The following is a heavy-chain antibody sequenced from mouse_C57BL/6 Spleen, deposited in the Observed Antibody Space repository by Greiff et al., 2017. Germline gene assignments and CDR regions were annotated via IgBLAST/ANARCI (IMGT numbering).Heavy chain of an antibody. Sequence: QVQLQQSGAELVMPGASVKLSCKASGYTFTSYSMHWVKQRSGQGLEWIGEIDPAGSYTNYNQKFKGKSTLTVDKSSSTAYMQLSSLTSEVSAVYYCARGTGYYFDYWGQGTTLTVSS. CDR2: IDPAGSYT. CDR1: GYTFTSYS. V-gene: IGHV1-69*01. CDR3: ARGTGYYFDY. D-gene: IGHD4-1*01. J-gene: IGHJ2*01.